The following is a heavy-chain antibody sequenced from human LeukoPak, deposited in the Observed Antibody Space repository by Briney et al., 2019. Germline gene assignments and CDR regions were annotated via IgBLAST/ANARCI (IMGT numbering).Heavy chain of an antibody. CDR1: GYTCTSYD. CDR3: ARFLPYQLLSWRSHANGMDV. CDR2: MNPNSGNT. V-gene: IGHV1-8*01. D-gene: IGHD2-2*01. J-gene: IGHJ6*02. Sequence: ASVKVSCKASGYTCTSYDINWVRQATGQGLEWMGWMNPNSGNTGYAQKFQGRVTMTRNTSISTAYMELSSLRSEDTAVYYCARFLPYQLLSWRSHANGMDVWGQGTTVTVSS.